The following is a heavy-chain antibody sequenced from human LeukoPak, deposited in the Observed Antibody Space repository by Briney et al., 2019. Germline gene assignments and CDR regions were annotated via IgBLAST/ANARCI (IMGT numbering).Heavy chain of an antibody. Sequence: GGSLRLSCAASGFTVSSNYMSWVRQAPGKGLEWVSVIYSGGSTYYADSVKGRFTISRDNAKNTLYLQMNSLRAEDTAVYYCARTVAAPYVPWGQGTLVTVSS. V-gene: IGHV3-53*01. CDR2: IYSGGST. J-gene: IGHJ5*02. D-gene: IGHD6-19*01. CDR3: ARTVAAPYVP. CDR1: GFTVSSNY.